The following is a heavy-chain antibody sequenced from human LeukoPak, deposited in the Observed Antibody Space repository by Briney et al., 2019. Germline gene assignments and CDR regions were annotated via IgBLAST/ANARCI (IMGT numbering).Heavy chain of an antibody. CDR3: AKFEGLYDYVWGSYRGDAFDI. CDR2: ISGGGGST. J-gene: IGHJ3*02. V-gene: IGHV3-23*01. CDR1: GFTFSSYA. Sequence: GGSLRLSCAASGFTFSSYAMSWVRQAPGKGLEWVSAISGGGGSTYYADSVKGRFTISRDNSKNTLYLQMHSLRAEDTAIYYCAKFEGLYDYVWGSYRGDAFDIWGQGTMVTVSS. D-gene: IGHD3-16*02.